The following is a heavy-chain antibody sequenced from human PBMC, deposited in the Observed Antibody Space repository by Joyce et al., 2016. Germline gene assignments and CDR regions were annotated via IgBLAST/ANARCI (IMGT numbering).Heavy chain of an antibody. CDR2: ISCNSGYI. J-gene: IGHJ6*02. D-gene: IGHD3-3*01. Sequence: EEQLVESGGGLVQSGRSLRLSCAASGFTFDDYAMHWVRQVPGKGLGVVSGISCNSGYIGYADSVKGRFTISRDNAKNSLYLQMNSLRTEDTALYYCGRDRSIFGVGIIGYGMDVWGQGTTVTVSS. V-gene: IGHV3-9*01. CDR1: GFTFDDYA. CDR3: GRDRSIFGVGIIGYGMDV.